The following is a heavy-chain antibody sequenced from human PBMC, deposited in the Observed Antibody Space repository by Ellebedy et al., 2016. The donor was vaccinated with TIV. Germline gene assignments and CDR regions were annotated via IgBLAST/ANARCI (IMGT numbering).Heavy chain of an antibody. CDR2: IYSGGAA. Sequence: PGGSLRLSCAAPGFTATTDSMSWVRQAPGKGPEWVSTIYSGGAAYYGDSVKGRFTVSRDNSKNTVYLQMKSLRVEDTAVYFCARNRDANGWYVDLWGQGTLVTVSS. J-gene: IGHJ5*02. V-gene: IGHV3-66*01. D-gene: IGHD6-19*01. CDR1: GFTATTDS. CDR3: ARNRDANGWYVDL.